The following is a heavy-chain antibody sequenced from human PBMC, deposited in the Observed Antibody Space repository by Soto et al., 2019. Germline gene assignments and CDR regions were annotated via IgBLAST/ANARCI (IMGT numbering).Heavy chain of an antibody. CDR2: ISGSGDGGTT. D-gene: IGHD3-10*01. CDR1: GFPFSSYA. CDR3: AKKVNSGPGSQYFDY. V-gene: IGHV3-23*01. Sequence: GGSLRLSCAASGFPFSSYAMSWVRQTPGKGLEWVSAISGSGDGGTTYYADSVKGRFTISRDNSKNTLFLQMNSLRAEDTAIYYCAKKVNSGPGSQYFDYWGQGTLVTVSS. J-gene: IGHJ4*02.